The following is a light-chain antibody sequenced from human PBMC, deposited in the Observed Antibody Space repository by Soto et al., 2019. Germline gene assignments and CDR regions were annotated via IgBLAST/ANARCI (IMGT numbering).Light chain of an antibody. CDR1: QSFRGL. J-gene: IGKJ5*01. CDR2: DAY. CDR3: QQRQMWPIT. Sequence: EVVLTQSPVTLSLSPGERATLSCRASQSFRGLLAWYQQKPGQAPRLLIYDAYNRATGIPPRFSGSGSGTDFTLTISSLEPEDSAVYYCQQRQMWPITFRQGKPLEIK. V-gene: IGKV3-11*01.